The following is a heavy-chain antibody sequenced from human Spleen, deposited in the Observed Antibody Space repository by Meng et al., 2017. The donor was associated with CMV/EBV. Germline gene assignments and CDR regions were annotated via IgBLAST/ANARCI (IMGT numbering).Heavy chain of an antibody. CDR1: GFTFSDYY. J-gene: IGHJ4*02. CDR2: ISSTSSYI. V-gene: IGHV3-11*06. CDR3: ARDPFWSGAQLDY. Sequence: GESLKISFAASGFTFSDYYMSWIRQAPGKGLEWVSSISSTSSYIYYADSLKGRFTNSRDNAQSSLYLQVNSLSAEDTAVYYYARDPFWSGAQLDYWGQGTLVTVSS. D-gene: IGHD3-3*01.